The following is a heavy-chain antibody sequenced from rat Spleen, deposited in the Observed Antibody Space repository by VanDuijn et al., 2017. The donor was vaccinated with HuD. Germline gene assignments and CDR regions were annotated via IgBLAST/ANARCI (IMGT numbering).Heavy chain of an antibody. CDR3: AKDLGVLITMMVVITTHVMDA. CDR2: ITNTGDNT. Sequence: EVQLVESGGGLVQPGRSLKLSCAALGFTFSNYDMAWVRQLPTKGLEWVASITNTGDNTYYRDSVKGRFTISRDNAKSILYLQMNSLRSEDTATYYCAKDLGVLITMMVVITTHVMDAWGQGASVTVSS. V-gene: IGHV5-19*01. CDR1: GFTFSNYD. J-gene: IGHJ4*01. D-gene: IGHD1-12*02.